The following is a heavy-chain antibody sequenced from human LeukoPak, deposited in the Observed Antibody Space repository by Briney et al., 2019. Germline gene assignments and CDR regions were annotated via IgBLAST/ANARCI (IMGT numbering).Heavy chain of an antibody. CDR3: ASGGYCSGGSCYSRPLDY. CDR1: GFTFSSYG. J-gene: IGHJ4*02. V-gene: IGHV3-30*03. CDR2: ISYDGSNK. D-gene: IGHD2-15*01. Sequence: PGGSLRLSCAASGFTFSSYGMHWVRQAPGKGLEWVAVISYDGSNKYYADSVKGRFTISRDNSKNTLYLQMNSLRAEDTAVYYCASGGYCSGGSCYSRPLDYWGQGTLVTVSS.